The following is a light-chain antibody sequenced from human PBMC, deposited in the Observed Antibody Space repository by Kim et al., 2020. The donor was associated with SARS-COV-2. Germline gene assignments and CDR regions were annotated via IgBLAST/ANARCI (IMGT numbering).Light chain of an antibody. CDR3: QAWDNSLVV. CDR2: QDN. V-gene: IGLV3-1*01. CDR1: KLGSKY. J-gene: IGLJ2*01. Sequence: SYELTQPPSVSVSPGQTASITCSGNKLGSKYACWYQQKPGQSPVLVIYQDNKRPSGIPERFSGSNSGNTATLTISGTQALDEADYYCQAWDNSLVVFGGGTQLTVL.